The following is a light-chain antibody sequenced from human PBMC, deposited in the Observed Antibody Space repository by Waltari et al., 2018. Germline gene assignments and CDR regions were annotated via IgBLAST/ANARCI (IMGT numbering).Light chain of an antibody. CDR1: QSLLYSSNNKNY. Sequence: DIVMTQSPDSLTLSLGERATINCWSSQSLLYSSNNKNYLAWYQQKPGQPPKLLIYWASTRESGVPDRFSGSGSGTDFTCTISSLQAEDVAVYYCQQYFSSPLTFGGGTKVEIK. J-gene: IGKJ4*01. CDR3: QQYFSSPLT. V-gene: IGKV4-1*01. CDR2: WAS.